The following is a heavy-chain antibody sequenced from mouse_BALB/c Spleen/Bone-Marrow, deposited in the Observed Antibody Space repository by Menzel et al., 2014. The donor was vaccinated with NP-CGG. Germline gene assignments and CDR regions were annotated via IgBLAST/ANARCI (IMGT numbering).Heavy chain of an antibody. CDR1: GYTFTSYW. CDR2: IYPGISDT. Sequence: EVKLQESGTVLARPGASVKMSCKASGYTFTSYWMHWVRQRPGQGLEWIGAIYPGISDTSYNQKFKGKAKLTAVTSTSAAYMELSSLTNEDSAVYYCTRSGNAMDYWGQGTSVTVSS. J-gene: IGHJ4*01. D-gene: IGHD1-1*02. V-gene: IGHV1-5*01. CDR3: TRSGNAMDY.